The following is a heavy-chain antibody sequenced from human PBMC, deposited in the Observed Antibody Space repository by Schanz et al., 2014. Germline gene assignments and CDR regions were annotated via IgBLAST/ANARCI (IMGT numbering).Heavy chain of an antibody. J-gene: IGHJ4*02. CDR1: GFTFSAYY. CDR2: TRNRANNYFT. D-gene: IGHD6-19*01. CDR3: AASSGWHPSTDY. V-gene: IGHV3-72*01. Sequence: EVQLVESGGGLVQPGGSLRLSCAASGFTFSAYYMDWVRQDPGKGLEWVGRTRNRANNYFTEYAASVKGRFTISRDDSKNTLYLQMSSLKSEDTAVYYCAASSGWHPSTDYWGQGTLVTVSS.